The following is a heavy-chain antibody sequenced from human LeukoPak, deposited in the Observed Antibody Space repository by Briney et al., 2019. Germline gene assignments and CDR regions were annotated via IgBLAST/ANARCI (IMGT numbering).Heavy chain of an antibody. J-gene: IGHJ6*02. D-gene: IGHD6-25*01. CDR3: ARQGSVGFDGHYYYDGLDV. CDR2: IHPGDSDT. V-gene: IGHV5-51*01. CDR1: GYSFISYW. Sequence: AGESLKISCKGSGYSFISYWIGWVRQMPGKGLEWMGIIHPGDSDTRYSPSFQGQVTISADKSIGTAHLQWSSLKASDTAIYYCARQGSVGFDGHYYYDGLDVWSPGTTVTVS.